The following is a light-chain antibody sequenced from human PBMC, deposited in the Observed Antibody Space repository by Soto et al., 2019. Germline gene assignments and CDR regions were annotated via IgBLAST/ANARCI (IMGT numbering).Light chain of an antibody. CDR1: QGINNY. Sequence: DIQMTQSPSSLSASVGDRVTITCRASQGINNYVAWYQQKPGEVPKLLIYAASTVQSGVPSRFSGSGFGTDFVLTISSLAHEDAATYYWQKYDSLPLTFGGGTRVEIK. J-gene: IGKJ4*01. CDR2: AAS. V-gene: IGKV1-27*01. CDR3: QKYDSLPLT.